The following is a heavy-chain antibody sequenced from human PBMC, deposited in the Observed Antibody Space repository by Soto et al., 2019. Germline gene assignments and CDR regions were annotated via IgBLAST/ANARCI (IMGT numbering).Heavy chain of an antibody. CDR1: GFTFSSHW. CDR3: ARVSGSSAVMAIGYSYYGMDV. Sequence: GGSLRLSGAASGFTFSSHWMHWVRQGPGKGLVWVSRINSDGRNISYADSVKGRFTISRDNAKNTLYLQMNSLRAEDTAVYYCARVSGSSAVMAIGYSYYGMDVWGQGTTVTVSS. J-gene: IGHJ6*02. D-gene: IGHD3-16*02. CDR2: INSDGRNI. V-gene: IGHV3-74*01.